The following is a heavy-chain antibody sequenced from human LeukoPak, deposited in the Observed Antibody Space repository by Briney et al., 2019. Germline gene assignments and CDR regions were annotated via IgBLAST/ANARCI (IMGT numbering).Heavy chain of an antibody. D-gene: IGHD5-12*01. CDR1: GYSISSGYY. Sequence: SETLSLTCTVSGYSISSGYYWGWIRQFPGKGLEWIGYIYHSGNTYYNPSLESRVTISVDTSENRFSLKLNSVTAADTAIYYCARDTRIEWLRFLDYWGQGILVTVSS. J-gene: IGHJ4*02. CDR2: IYHSGNT. CDR3: ARDTRIEWLRFLDY. V-gene: IGHV4-31*03.